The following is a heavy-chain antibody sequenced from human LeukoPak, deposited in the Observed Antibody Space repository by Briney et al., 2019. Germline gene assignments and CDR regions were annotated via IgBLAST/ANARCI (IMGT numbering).Heavy chain of an antibody. D-gene: IGHD3-10*01. V-gene: IGHV1-46*01. CDR1: GYTFTSYY. CDR2: INPSGGST. J-gene: IGHJ4*02. CDR3: ARTSMVRGVISPNFDY. Sequence: ASVKVSCKASGYTFTSYYMHWVRQPPGQGLEWMGIINPSGGSTSYAQKFQGRVTMTRSTSTRTVYMELSSLRSEDLAVYYCARTSMVRGVISPNFDYWGQGTLVTVSS.